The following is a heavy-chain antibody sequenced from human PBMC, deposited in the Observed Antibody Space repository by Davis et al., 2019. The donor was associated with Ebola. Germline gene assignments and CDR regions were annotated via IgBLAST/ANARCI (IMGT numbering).Heavy chain of an antibody. CDR1: GGSISSTTYY. CDR3: ARGSASYYFDY. Sequence: MPSETLSLTCTVSGGSISSTTYYWGWIRQPPGKGLEWIGEINYSGNTDYSPSLKSRVTMSVDTSTNQFSLNLSSVTAADTAVYYCARGSASYYFDYWGQGTLVTVSS. CDR2: INYSGNT. V-gene: IGHV4-39*07. J-gene: IGHJ4*02. D-gene: IGHD3-10*01.